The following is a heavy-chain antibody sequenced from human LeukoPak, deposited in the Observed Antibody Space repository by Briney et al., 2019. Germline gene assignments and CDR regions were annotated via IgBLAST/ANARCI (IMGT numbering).Heavy chain of an antibody. CDR2: IRGSGGGT. V-gene: IGHV3-23*01. Sequence: GGSLRLSCAASGFTFNSYAMSWVRQAPGKGLEWVSAIRGSGGGTYYADSVKGRFTTSRDNSKNTLYLQMNSLRDEDTALYYCAKAGIGVVGYFDYWGRGTLVTVSS. CDR3: AKAGIGVVGYFDY. D-gene: IGHD6-19*01. CDR1: GFTFNSYA. J-gene: IGHJ4*02.